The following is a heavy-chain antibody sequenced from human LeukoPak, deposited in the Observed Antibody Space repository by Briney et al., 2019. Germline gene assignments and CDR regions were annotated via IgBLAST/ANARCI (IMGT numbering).Heavy chain of an antibody. CDR2: IGPSGKST. CDR3: ARDLRGGYYDSSGH. J-gene: IGHJ4*02. D-gene: IGHD3-22*01. Sequence: GGSLRVSCAASGFTFSTFEMNWVRQAPGKGLEWVSYIGPSGKSTYYADSVKGRFTISRDNAKNSLYLQMNSLRAEDTAVYYCARDLRGGYYDSSGHWGQGTLVTVSS. CDR1: GFTFSTFE. V-gene: IGHV3-48*03.